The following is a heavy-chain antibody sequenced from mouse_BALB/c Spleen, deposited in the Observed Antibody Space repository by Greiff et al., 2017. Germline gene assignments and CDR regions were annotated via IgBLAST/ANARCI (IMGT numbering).Heavy chain of an antibody. CDR1: GFAFSSYD. CDR2: ISSGGGGT. V-gene: IGHV5-12-1*01. D-gene: IGHD1-3*01. CDR3: ARRGKGWYFDV. J-gene: IGHJ1*01. Sequence: EVKLVESGGGLVKPGGSLKLSCAASGFAFSSYDLSWVRQTPEKRLEWVAYISSGGGGTYYPDTVKGRFTISRDNAKNTLYLQMSSLKSEDTAMYYCARRGKGWYFDVWGAGTTVTVSS.